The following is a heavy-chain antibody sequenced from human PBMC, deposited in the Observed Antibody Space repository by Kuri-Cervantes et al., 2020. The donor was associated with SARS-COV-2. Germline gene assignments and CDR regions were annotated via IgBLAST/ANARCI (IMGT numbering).Heavy chain of an antibody. J-gene: IGHJ5*02. Sequence: GESLKISCAASGFTFSTSAMSWVRQAAGKGLEWVSAISSSGGNTHYADSVKGRFTISRDNFKNTLYFQMNSLRTEGTAVYYCARSDSRGWFDPWGQGTLVTVSS. CDR2: ISSSGGNT. D-gene: IGHD3-22*01. CDR3: ARSDSRGWFDP. V-gene: IGHV3-23*01. CDR1: GFTFSTSA.